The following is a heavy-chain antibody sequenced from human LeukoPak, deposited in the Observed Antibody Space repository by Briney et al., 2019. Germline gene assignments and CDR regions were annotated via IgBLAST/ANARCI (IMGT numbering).Heavy chain of an antibody. V-gene: IGHV1-18*01. J-gene: IGHJ4*02. CDR2: ISAYNGNT. D-gene: IGHD6-13*01. CDR3: ARERAYSSILPFDY. CDR1: GYTFTSYG. Sequence: ASVKVSCKASGYTFTSYGIRWVRQAPGQGLEWMGWISAYNGNTNYAQKLQGRVTMTTDTSTSTAYMELRSLRSDDTAVYYCARERAYSSILPFDYWGQGTLVTVSS.